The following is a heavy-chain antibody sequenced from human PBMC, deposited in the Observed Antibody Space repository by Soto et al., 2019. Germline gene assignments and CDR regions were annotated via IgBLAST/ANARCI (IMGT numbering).Heavy chain of an antibody. J-gene: IGHJ1*01. Sequence: QVHLVQSGAEVKKPGASVKVSCMASGYIFTDYAMHWVRQAPGQGLEWMGWINGGNGNTKYSQNFQGRVSITRDTSASTVYMELCSLRSEDTAVYYCARDSRVSWAYWGQGTLVTVSS. CDR2: INGGNGNT. D-gene: IGHD1-26*01. CDR1: GYIFTDYA. V-gene: IGHV1-3*01. CDR3: ARDSRVSWAY.